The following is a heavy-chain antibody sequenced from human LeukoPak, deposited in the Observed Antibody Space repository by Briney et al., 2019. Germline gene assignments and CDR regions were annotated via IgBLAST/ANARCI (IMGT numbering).Heavy chain of an antibody. D-gene: IGHD3-22*01. CDR2: ISTHTGNP. CDR1: GYTFTTYS. V-gene: IGHV7-4-1*02. J-gene: IGHJ4*02. Sequence: ASVKVSCKASGYTFTTYSMNWVRQAPGQGLEWMGWISTHTGNPTYAQGFTGRFVFSLDTSVTTAYLQISSLKAEDTAVYYCATPRYDSSGYYLLRGEVYFDYWGQGTLVTVSS. CDR3: ATPRYDSSGYYLLRGEVYFDY.